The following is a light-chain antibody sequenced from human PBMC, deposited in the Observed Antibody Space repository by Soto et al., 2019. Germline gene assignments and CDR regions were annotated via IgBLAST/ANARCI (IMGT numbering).Light chain of an antibody. CDR2: KIS. CDR1: QGLVFSDGNTY. CDR3: MQGTHWPPT. V-gene: IGKV2-30*01. Sequence: DVVLTQSPLFLPVTLGQPASISCRSSQGLVFSDGNTYLSWFHQRPGQSPRRLIYKISNRDSGVPARISGSGLGTDFSLIISRVEAEDVGIYYCMQGTHWPPTFGQGTKVEIK. J-gene: IGKJ1*01.